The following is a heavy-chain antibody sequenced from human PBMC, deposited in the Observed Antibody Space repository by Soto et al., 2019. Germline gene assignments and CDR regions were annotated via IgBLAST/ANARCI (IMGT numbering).Heavy chain of an antibody. D-gene: IGHD4-17*01. Sequence: EVQLVESGGGLVQPGGSLRLSCAASGFTFSRYWMHWVRQAPGKGLLWVSRINSDGSSTTYADSVKGRFTISRDNAKNTLYLQMNSLRAEDTAVYYCARVDTVTTEGSPYYYYYGMDVWGQGTTVTVSS. J-gene: IGHJ6*02. CDR1: GFTFSRYW. CDR3: ARVDTVTTEGSPYYYYYGMDV. V-gene: IGHV3-74*03. CDR2: INSDGSST.